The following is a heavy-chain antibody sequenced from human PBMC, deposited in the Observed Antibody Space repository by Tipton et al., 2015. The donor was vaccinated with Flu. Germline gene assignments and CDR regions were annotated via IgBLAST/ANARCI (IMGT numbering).Heavy chain of an antibody. V-gene: IGHV1-2*06. Sequence: QLVQSGAEVKKPGASVKVSCKASGYTFSDYYMHWVRQAPGQGLEWMGRINPNSGGTKHAQKFQGRVTMTRDTSISTAYMELSRLTSDDTAIYYCARDPTSLRFWGGPNWFDPWGQGTLVTVSS. D-gene: IGHD3-3*01. J-gene: IGHJ5*02. CDR2: INPNSGGT. CDR1: GYTFSDYY. CDR3: ARDPTSLRFWGGPNWFDP.